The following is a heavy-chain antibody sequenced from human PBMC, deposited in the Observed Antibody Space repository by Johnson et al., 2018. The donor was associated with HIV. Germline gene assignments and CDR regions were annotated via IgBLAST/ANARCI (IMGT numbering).Heavy chain of an antibody. CDR1: GFTFSSYA. V-gene: IGHV3-30*04. D-gene: IGHD1-14*01. CDR2: ISYDGSNK. J-gene: IGHJ3*02. Sequence: QMLLVESGGGVVQPGRSLRLSCAASGFTFSSYAMHWVRQAPGKGLEWVAIISYDGSNKYYADSVKGRFTISRDNSKNTLYLQMNSLRAEDTAVYYCAKDDSLQREPNACDIWGQGTMVTVSS. CDR3: AKDDSLQREPNACDI.